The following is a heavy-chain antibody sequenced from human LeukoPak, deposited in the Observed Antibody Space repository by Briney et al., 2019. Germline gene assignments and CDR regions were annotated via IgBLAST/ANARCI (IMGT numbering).Heavy chain of an antibody. Sequence: GGSLRLSCAASGFTFSGFGMHWVRQAPGKGLEWVAVISYDGSEKYYADSVKGRFTISRDNSKNTLYLQMNSLRDEDTAVYYCASTPTYGAGSYGDYWGQGTLVTVSS. CDR2: ISYDGSEK. CDR1: GFTFSGFG. D-gene: IGHD3-10*01. CDR3: ASTPTYGAGSYGDY. J-gene: IGHJ4*02. V-gene: IGHV3-30*03.